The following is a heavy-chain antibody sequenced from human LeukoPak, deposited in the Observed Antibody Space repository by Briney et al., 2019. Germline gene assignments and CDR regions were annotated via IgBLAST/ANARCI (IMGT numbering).Heavy chain of an antibody. V-gene: IGHV1-18*01. D-gene: IGHD5-12*01. CDR2: ISAYNGNT. CDR1: GYTFTSYG. CDR3: ARGGGYSGYDWDDLYYFDY. J-gene: IGHJ4*02. Sequence: ASVKVSCKASGYTFTSYGISWVRQAPGQGLEWMGWISAYNGNTNYAQKLQGRVTMTRNTSISTAYMELSSLRSEDTAVYYCARGGGYSGYDWDDLYYFDYWGQGTLVTVSS.